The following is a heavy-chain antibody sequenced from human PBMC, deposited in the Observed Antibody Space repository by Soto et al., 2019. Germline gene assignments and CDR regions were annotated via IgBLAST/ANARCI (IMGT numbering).Heavy chain of an antibody. CDR3: AIGRVVCSGGSCYLAPFDAFDI. CDR2: MNPNSGNT. CDR1: GYTFTSYD. D-gene: IGHD2-15*01. V-gene: IGHV1-8*01. Sequence: ASVKVSCKASGYTFTSYDINWVRQATGQGLEWMGWMNPNSGNTGYAQKFQGRVTMTRNTSISTAYMELSSLRSEDTAVYYCAIGRVVCSGGSCYLAPFDAFDIWGQGTMVTVSS. J-gene: IGHJ3*02.